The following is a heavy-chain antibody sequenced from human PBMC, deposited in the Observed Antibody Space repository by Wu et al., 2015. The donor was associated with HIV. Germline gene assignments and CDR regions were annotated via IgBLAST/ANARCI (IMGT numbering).Heavy chain of an antibody. J-gene: IGHJ6*03. CDR3: VRDQQWPAEYYNYYMDV. CDR1: GYTFTSYG. V-gene: IGHV1-18*01. Sequence: QVQLVQSGAEVKKPGASVKVSCKASGYTFTSYGISWVRQAPGQGLEWMGWISAYNGNTDYAQKLQGRVTMTTDTPTSTAYMELRSLRFDDTAVYYCVRDQQWPAEYYNYYMDVWGKGTTVTVSS. D-gene: IGHD6-19*01. CDR2: ISAYNGNT.